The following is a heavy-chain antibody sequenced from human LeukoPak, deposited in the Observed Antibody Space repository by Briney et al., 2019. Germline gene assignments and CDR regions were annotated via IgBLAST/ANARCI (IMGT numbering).Heavy chain of an antibody. V-gene: IGHV4-38-2*02. Sequence: SSETLSLTCTVSGYSISNGYYWGWIRQPPGKGLEWVGSIYHRGSTYYNPSLTSRVTISLDRSKKKFSLKLTSVTAADTAVYYCARHKYSSGWPPEGAFDIWGQGTMVTVSS. CDR1: GYSISNGYY. D-gene: IGHD6-19*01. CDR2: IYHRGST. CDR3: ARHKYSSGWPPEGAFDI. J-gene: IGHJ3*02.